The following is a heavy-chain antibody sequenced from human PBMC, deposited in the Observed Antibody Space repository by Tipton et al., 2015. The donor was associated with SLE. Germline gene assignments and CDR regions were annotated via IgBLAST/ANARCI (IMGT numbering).Heavy chain of an antibody. D-gene: IGHD5-18*01. Sequence: TLSLTCTVSGGSISSGGYYWSWIRQPPGKGLEWIGEINDSGSTNYNPSLKSRVTISVDTSKKQFSLKLSSVTAADTAVYYCARHDSRGYSYGDAFDIWGQGTMVTVSS. CDR1: GGSISSGGYY. CDR2: INDSGST. CDR3: ARHDSRGYSYGDAFDI. J-gene: IGHJ3*02. V-gene: IGHV4-39*01.